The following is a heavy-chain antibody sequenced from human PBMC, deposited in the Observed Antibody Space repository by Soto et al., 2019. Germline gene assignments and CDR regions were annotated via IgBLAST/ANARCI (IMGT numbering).Heavy chain of an antibody. CDR1: GFTVSSNY. Sequence: GGSLRLSCAASGFTVSSNYMSWVRQAPGKGLEWVSVIYSGGSTYYADSVKGRFTISRDNSKNTLYLQMNSLRAEDTAVYYCACSSGWYDYFDYWGQGPMVTVYS. V-gene: IGHV3-53*01. CDR3: ACSSGWYDYFDY. D-gene: IGHD6-13*01. J-gene: IGHJ4*02. CDR2: IYSGGST.